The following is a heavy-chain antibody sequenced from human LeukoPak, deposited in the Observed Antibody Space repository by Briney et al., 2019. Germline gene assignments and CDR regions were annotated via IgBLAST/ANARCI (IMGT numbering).Heavy chain of an antibody. CDR2: IFTSGST. D-gene: IGHD6-13*01. J-gene: IGHJ6*03. V-gene: IGHV4-4*07. CDR1: GGSISIYY. CDR3: AREGTAIAAAGVHYYYYMDV. Sequence: SETLSLTCTVSGGSISIYYWRWIRQPGGGGREWIGCIFTSGSTNYHTSLKGRVTMSVDTSKNQFSLKLSSVTAADTAVYYCAREGTAIAAAGVHYYYYMDVWGKGTTVTISS.